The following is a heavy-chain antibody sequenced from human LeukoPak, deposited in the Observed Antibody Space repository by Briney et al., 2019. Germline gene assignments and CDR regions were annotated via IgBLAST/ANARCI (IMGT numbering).Heavy chain of an antibody. Sequence: ASVKVSCKASGYTFTSYGISWVRQAPGQGLEWMGWISAYNGNTNYAQKLQGRVTMTTDTSTSTAYMELRSLRSDDTAVYYCARDTSPIVVVPVAMGYWGQGTLVTVSS. D-gene: IGHD2-2*01. CDR1: GYTFTSYG. CDR3: ARDTSPIVVVPVAMGY. CDR2: ISAYNGNT. V-gene: IGHV1-18*01. J-gene: IGHJ4*02.